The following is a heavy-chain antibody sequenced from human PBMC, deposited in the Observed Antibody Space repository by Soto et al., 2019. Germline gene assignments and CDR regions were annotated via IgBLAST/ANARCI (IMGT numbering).Heavy chain of an antibody. CDR1: GFTFSSYS. CDR3: ASPFEFSTTICIR. Sequence: EVQLVESGGGLVQPGGSLRLSCAASGFTFSSYSMNWVRQAPGKGLEWVSYISSSSNSIYYADSVKGRFTISRDNVKNSLHLQMNSLRAEVTAVYYCASPFEFSTTICIRWSQGTLVTVSS. J-gene: IGHJ4*02. V-gene: IGHV3-48*01. CDR2: ISSSSNSI. D-gene: IGHD6-6*01.